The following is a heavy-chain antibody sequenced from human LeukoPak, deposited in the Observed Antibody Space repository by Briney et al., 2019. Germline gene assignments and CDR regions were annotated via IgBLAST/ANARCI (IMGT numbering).Heavy chain of an antibody. J-gene: IGHJ3*02. Sequence: SETLSLTCTVSGGSISSYYWSWIRQPPGKGLEWIGYIYYSGNTNYNPSLKSRVTISVDTSKNQFSLKLSSVTAADTAVYYCARVDYGGTDAFDIWGQGTMVTVSS. CDR2: IYYSGNT. D-gene: IGHD4-23*01. CDR3: ARVDYGGTDAFDI. V-gene: IGHV4-59*12. CDR1: GGSISSYY.